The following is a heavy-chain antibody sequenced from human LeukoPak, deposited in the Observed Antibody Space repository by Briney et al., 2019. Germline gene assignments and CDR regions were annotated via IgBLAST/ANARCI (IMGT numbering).Heavy chain of an antibody. CDR1: GGSISSGSYY. CDR3: ARDHCSGGSCYIFDY. CDR2: IYTSGST. Sequence: PSETLSLTCTVSGGSISSGSYYWSWIRQPAGKGLEWIGRIYTSGSTTYNPSLKSRVTISVDTSKNQFSLKLSSVTAADTAVYYCARDHCSGGSCYIFDYWGQGTLVTVSS. V-gene: IGHV4-61*02. J-gene: IGHJ4*02. D-gene: IGHD2-15*01.